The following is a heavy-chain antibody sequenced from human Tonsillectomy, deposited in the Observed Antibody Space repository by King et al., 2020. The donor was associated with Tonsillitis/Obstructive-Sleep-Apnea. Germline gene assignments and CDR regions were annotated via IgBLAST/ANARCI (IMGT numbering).Heavy chain of an antibody. CDR2: VHHYGTDT. J-gene: IGHJ4*02. CDR1: GFAFTAYW. CDR3: ANSRWSGYSNY. V-gene: IGHV3-74*01. Sequence: VQLVESGGGLVQSGGSLGLSWVAAGFAFTAYWMHWGRQAPGKGLVWVSRVHHYGTDTSYAGCVKGRFTISRDNAKKTLYLHMNSLRAEDTAVYYCANSRWSGYSNYWGQGTLVTVAS. D-gene: IGHD3-3*01.